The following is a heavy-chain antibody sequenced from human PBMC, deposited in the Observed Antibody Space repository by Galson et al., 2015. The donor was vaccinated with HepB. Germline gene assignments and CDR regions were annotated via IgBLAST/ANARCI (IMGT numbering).Heavy chain of an antibody. V-gene: IGHV1-2*02. CDR2: VNPNSGGT. J-gene: IGHJ3*02. CDR3: AGDGGGSYFAFDI. D-gene: IGHD1-26*01. CDR1: GYTFTGYY. Sequence: SVTVSCKASGYTFTGYYMHWVRQAPGQGLEWMGWVNPNSGGTNYAQKFQGRVTMTRDTSISTAYMELSRLRSDDTAVYYCAGDGGGSYFAFDIWGQGTMVTVSS.